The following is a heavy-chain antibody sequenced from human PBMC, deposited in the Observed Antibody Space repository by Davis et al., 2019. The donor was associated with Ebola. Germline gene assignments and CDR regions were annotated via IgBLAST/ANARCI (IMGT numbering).Heavy chain of an antibody. CDR2: ISAYNGNT. CDR3: AGGRERYYYYMDV. J-gene: IGHJ6*03. D-gene: IGHD1-26*01. V-gene: IGHV1-18*01. CDR1: GYTFTSYG. Sequence: PGGSLRLSCKGSGYTFTSYGISWLRQAPGQGLEWMGWISAYNGNTNYAQKLQGRVTMTTDTSTSTAYMELRSLRSDDTAVYYCAGGRERYYYYMDVWGKGTTVTVSS.